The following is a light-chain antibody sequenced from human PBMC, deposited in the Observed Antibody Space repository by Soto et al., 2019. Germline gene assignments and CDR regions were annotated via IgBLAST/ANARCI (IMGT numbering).Light chain of an antibody. CDR2: SAS. J-gene: IGKJ1*01. V-gene: IGKV3-20*01. CDR3: QQYGSSPST. Sequence: FPHPPGTLSLSQAERATLSCRCSPSVSSSYWASYQQKPGEAAPLLLYSASSRAPGMPDRFSGSGSGTDLSLPISRLEPEDVAVYYCQQYGSSPSTFGQGTKVDIK. CDR1: PSVSSSY.